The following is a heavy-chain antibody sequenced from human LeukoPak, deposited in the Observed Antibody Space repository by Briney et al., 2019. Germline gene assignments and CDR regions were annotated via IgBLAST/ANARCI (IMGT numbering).Heavy chain of an antibody. V-gene: IGHV4-39*07. CDR3: ARTSRSGYDQSAFFDY. Sequence: PSETLSLTCTVSGGSISSSSYYWGWIRQPPGKGLEWIGRIYTSGSTNYNPSLKSRVTMSVDTSKNQFSLKLSSVTAADTAVYYCARTSRSGYDQSAFFDYWGQGTLVTVSS. CDR2: IYTSGST. D-gene: IGHD5-12*01. J-gene: IGHJ4*02. CDR1: GGSISSSSYY.